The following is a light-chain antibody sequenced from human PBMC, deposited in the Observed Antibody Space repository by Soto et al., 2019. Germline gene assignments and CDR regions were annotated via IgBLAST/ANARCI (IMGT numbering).Light chain of an antibody. V-gene: IGLV2-14*01. Sequence: QSALAQPASMSGSDGQSITISCTGSSGDVGGYNYVSWYQQHPGKAPKLMIYEVSNRPSGVSNRFSGSKSGNTASLTISGLQADDEADYYCSSYISTSTHYVLGTGTKVTVL. CDR1: SGDVGGYNY. CDR3: SSYISTSTHYV. CDR2: EVS. J-gene: IGLJ1*01.